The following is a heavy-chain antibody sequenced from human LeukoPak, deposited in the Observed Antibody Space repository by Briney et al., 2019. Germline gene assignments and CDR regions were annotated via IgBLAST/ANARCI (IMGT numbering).Heavy chain of an antibody. V-gene: IGHV3-66*01. CDR1: GFTVSSNY. CDR3: ARESGDYYDSSGYRDY. J-gene: IGHJ4*02. CDR2: IYSGGST. Sequence: GGSLRLSCAASGFTVSSNYTSWVRQAPGKGLEWVSVIYSGGSTYYADSVKGRFTISRDNSKNTLYLQMNSLRAEDTAVYYCARESGDYYDSSGYRDYWGQGTLVTVSS. D-gene: IGHD3-22*01.